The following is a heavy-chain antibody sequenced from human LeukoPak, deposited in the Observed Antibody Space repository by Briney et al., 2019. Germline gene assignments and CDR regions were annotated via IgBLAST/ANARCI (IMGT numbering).Heavy chain of an antibody. CDR2: INHSGST. Sequence: PSETLSLTCAVYGGSFSGYYWSWIHQPPGKGLEWIGEINHSGSTNYNPSLKSRVTISVDTSENQFSLKLSSVTAADTAVYYCARNTRDGVVTATQNWFDPWGQGTLVTVSS. J-gene: IGHJ5*02. D-gene: IGHD3-3*01. V-gene: IGHV4-34*01. CDR1: GGSFSGYY. CDR3: ARNTRDGVVTATQNWFDP.